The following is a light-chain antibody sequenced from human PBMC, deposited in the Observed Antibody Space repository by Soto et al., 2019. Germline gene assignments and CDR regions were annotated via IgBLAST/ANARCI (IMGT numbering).Light chain of an antibody. CDR2: GAS. CDR3: QQYGSSLRFT. Sequence: EIVLTQSPGTLSLSPGERATLSCRASQSVSSSYLAWYQQKPGQAPRLLIYGASSRATGIPDRFSGSGSGTDFTLTISRLEPEDFAVYYCQQYGSSLRFTFGPGTKVGIK. J-gene: IGKJ3*01. CDR1: QSVSSSY. V-gene: IGKV3-20*01.